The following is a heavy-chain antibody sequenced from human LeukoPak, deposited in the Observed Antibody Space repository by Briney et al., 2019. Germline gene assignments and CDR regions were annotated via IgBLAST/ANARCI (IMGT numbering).Heavy chain of an antibody. CDR2: INPNSGGT. V-gene: IGHV1-2*06. D-gene: IGHD3-10*01. CDR1: GYTFTGYY. Sequence: ASVKVSCKASGYTFTGYYMHWMRQAPGQGLEWMGRINPNSGGTNYAQKFQGRVTMTRDTSISTAYMELSRLRSDDTAVYYCARDMVRGVIWFDPWGQGTPVTVSS. J-gene: IGHJ5*02. CDR3: ARDMVRGVIWFDP.